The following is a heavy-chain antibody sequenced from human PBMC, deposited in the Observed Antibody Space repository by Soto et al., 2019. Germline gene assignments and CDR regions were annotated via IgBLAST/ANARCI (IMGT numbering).Heavy chain of an antibody. V-gene: IGHV3-7*04. CDR2: IKQDGSER. CDR3: ARGAL. CDR1: GFTFSSQW. J-gene: IGHJ4*02. Sequence: EVQLVESGGGLVQPGGSLRLSCAASGFTFSSQWMSWVRQAPGKGLEWVANIKQDGSERHYVDSVKGRFTISRDNAKNSLHLQMNSLRAEDTAVYYCARGALWGQGTLVTVSS.